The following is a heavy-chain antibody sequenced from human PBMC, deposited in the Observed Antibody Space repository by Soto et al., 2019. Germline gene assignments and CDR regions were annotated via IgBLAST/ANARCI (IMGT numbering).Heavy chain of an antibody. J-gene: IGHJ4*02. CDR1: GDSVSGGRYW. Sequence: SETLSLTCTVSGDSVSGGRYWWIWIRQPPGRGLECIGYLDNKGGTNYNPSLQSRVTISADTSKNQLSLKLTSVTAADTAMYYCMRSHGGYWGQGTLVTVSS. V-gene: IGHV4-61*01. CDR3: MRSHGGY. CDR2: LDNKGGT. D-gene: IGHD3-10*01.